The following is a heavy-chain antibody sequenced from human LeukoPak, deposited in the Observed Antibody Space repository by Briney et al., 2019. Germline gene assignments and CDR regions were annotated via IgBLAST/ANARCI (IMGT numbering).Heavy chain of an antibody. CDR2: IYASGNT. CDR1: GYSISSGYY. CDR3: AREDPLVAARGLDF. Sequence: PSETLSLTCTVSGYSISSGYYWGWIRQPAGKGLEWIGRIYASGNTNYNSSLKSRLTMSIDTSKNQFSLRLSSVTAADTAVYYCAREDPLVAARGLDFWGQGTLVTVSS. D-gene: IGHD2-15*01. J-gene: IGHJ4*02. V-gene: IGHV4-4*07.